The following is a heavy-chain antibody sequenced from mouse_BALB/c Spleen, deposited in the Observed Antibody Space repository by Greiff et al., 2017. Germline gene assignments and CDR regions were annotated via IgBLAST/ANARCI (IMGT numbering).Heavy chain of an antibody. CDR1: GFTFSSFG. J-gene: IGHJ4*01. CDR3: ARGYYYAMDY. V-gene: IGHV5-17*02. CDR2: ISSGSSTI. Sequence: EVMLVESGGGLVQPGGSRKLSCAASGFTFSSFGMHWVRQAPEKGLEWVAYISSGSSTIYYADTVTGRFTISRDNPKNTLFLQMTSLRSEDTAMYYCARGYYYAMDYWGQGTSVTVSS.